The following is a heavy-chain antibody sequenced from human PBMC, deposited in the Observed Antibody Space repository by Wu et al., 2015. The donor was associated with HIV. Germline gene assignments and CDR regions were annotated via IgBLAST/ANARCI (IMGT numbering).Heavy chain of an antibody. V-gene: IGHV1-18*01. CDR1: GYTFTSYG. D-gene: IGHD2-2*01. CDR2: ISAYNGNT. Sequence: QVQLVQSGAEVKKPGASVKVSCKASGYTFTSYGISWVRQAPGQGLEWMGWISAYNGNTNYAQKLQGRVTMTTDTSTSTAYMELRSLRSDDTAVYYCARDRECASTSCYSRANWFDPWAREPWSPSPQ. J-gene: IGHJ5*02. CDR3: ARDRECASTSCYSRANWFDP.